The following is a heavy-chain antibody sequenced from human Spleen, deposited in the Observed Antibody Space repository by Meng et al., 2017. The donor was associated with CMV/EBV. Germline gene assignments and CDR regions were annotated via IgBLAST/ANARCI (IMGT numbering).Heavy chain of an antibody. J-gene: IGHJ4*02. CDR1: GFTFSDYY. D-gene: IGHD3-3*01. CDR3: ARADFWSGYYIEY. Sequence: GESLKISCAASGFTFSDYYMTWIRQAPGKGLEWVSYISSSGSITKYLDSVKGRFTISRDNAKNSLFLQMNSLRVEDTAVYYCARADFWSGYYIEYWGQGTLVTVSS. CDR2: ISSSGSIT. V-gene: IGHV3-11*01.